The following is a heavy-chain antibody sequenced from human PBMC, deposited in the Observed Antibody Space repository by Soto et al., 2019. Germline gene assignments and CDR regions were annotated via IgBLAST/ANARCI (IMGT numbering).Heavy chain of an antibody. Sequence: QVQLVQSGAEVKKPGASVTVSCKASGYTFTSYAMHWVRQAPGQRLEWMGWINAGNCNTKYSQKFQGRVTITRDTSASTAYMELSSLRSEDTAVYYCARARGGWPDSWGQGTLVTVSS. V-gene: IGHV1-3*01. J-gene: IGHJ5*01. CDR2: INAGNCNT. CDR1: GYTFTSYA. D-gene: IGHD2-15*01. CDR3: ARARGGWPDS.